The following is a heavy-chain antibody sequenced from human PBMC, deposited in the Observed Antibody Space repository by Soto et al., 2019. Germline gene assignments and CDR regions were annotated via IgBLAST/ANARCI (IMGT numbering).Heavy chain of an antibody. CDR3: ARGLSPTSYDILGY. J-gene: IGHJ4*02. CDR1: GGSISSGDYY. Sequence: PSETLSLTCTVSGGSISSGDYYWSWIRQPPGKGLEWIGYIYYSGSTYYNPSLKSRVTISVDTSKNQFSLKLSSVTAADTAVYYCARGLSPTSYDILGYWGQGTLVTVSS. CDR2: IYYSGST. V-gene: IGHV4-30-4*01. D-gene: IGHD3-22*01.